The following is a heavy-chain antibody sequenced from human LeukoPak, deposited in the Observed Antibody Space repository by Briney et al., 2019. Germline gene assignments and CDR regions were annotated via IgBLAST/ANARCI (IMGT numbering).Heavy chain of an antibody. D-gene: IGHD5/OR15-5a*01. CDR1: GYTFTSCE. Sequence: GASVKVSCKASGYTFTSCEINWVRQATGQGLEWMGWMNPNSGNTGYAQKIQGRVTMTRNTSISTAYMELSSLRSEDTAVYYCARGVYWFDPWGQGTLVTVSS. CDR2: MNPNSGNT. J-gene: IGHJ5*02. CDR3: ARGVYWFDP. V-gene: IGHV1-8*01.